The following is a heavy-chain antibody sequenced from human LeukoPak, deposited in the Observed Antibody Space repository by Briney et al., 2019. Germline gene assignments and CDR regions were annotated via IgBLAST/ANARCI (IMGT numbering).Heavy chain of an antibody. J-gene: IGHJ2*01. CDR3: ARRPYYYGPPLGFDL. D-gene: IGHD3-10*01. CDR2: INPNSGGR. V-gene: IGHV1-2*02. Sequence: ASVNVSCKASVYSFTGHYMHWVRQAPAQGLEWMGWINPNSGGRNYAQKFQGRVTMTRDTSISAAYMELSRLRSDDTAVYYCARRPYYYGPPLGFDLWGRGTLVTVSS. CDR1: VYSFTGHY.